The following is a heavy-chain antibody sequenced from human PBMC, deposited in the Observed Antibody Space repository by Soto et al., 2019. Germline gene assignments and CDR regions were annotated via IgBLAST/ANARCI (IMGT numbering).Heavy chain of an antibody. V-gene: IGHV1-69*13. D-gene: IGHD3-22*01. CDR2: IIPIFGTA. CDR3: ARDRLYYDSSGYRLNWFDP. J-gene: IGHJ5*02. CDR1: GGTFSSYA. Sequence: ASVKVSCKASGGTFSSYAISWVRQAPGQGLEWMGGIIPIFGTANYAQKFQGRVTITADESTSTACMELSSLRSEDTAVYYCARDRLYYDSSGYRLNWFDPWGQGTLVTVSS.